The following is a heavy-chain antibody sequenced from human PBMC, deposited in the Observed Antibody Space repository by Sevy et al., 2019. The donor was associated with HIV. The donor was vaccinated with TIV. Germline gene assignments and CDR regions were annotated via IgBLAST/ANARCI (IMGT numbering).Heavy chain of an antibody. J-gene: IGHJ4*02. D-gene: IGHD3-16*02. V-gene: IGHV3-21*01. CDR3: ARDMLPYDYVWGSYRYLAGFDY. Sequence: GGSLRLSCAASGFTFSSYSMNWVRQAPGKGLEWVSSISSSSSYIYYADSVKGGYTISRDNARNSLYLQMNSLRAEDTAVYYCARDMLPYDYVWGSYRYLAGFDYWGQGTLVTVSS. CDR1: GFTFSSYS. CDR2: ISSSSSYI.